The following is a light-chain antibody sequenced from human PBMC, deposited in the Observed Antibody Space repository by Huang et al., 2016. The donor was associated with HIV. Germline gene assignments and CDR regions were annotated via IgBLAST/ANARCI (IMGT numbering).Light chain of an antibody. CDR1: QSLLQSKGYMY. J-gene: IGKJ1*01. CDR2: LGS. Sequence: DIVMTQSPLSLSVTPGELASISCRSSQSLLQSKGYMYLGWYVQKPGQSPQLLIYLGSSRASGVPDRFSGSASGTDFSLRISRVESEDVGVYYCMQALQTPWTFGQGTKVEIK. V-gene: IGKV2-28*01. CDR3: MQALQTPWT.